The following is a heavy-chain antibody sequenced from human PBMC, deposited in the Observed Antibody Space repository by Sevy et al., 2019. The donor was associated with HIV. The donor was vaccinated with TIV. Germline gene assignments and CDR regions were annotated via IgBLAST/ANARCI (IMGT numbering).Heavy chain of an antibody. J-gene: IGHJ4*02. Sequence: GGSLRLSCAASGFIFSSYVMTWVRQAPGKGLEWVSTIGGSGGYTYYAESVKGRFTISRDNSNNILYLQMNSLRAEDTAVYYCEAITTAGRDYWGQGTLVTVSS. V-gene: IGHV3-23*01. D-gene: IGHD6-13*01. CDR3: EAITTAGRDY. CDR2: IGGSGGYT. CDR1: GFIFSSYV.